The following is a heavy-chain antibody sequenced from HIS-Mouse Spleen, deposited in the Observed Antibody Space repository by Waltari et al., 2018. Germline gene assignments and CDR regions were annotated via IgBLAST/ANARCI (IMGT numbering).Heavy chain of an antibody. CDR3: AREIPYSSSWYDWYFDL. CDR1: GGSISSSSYY. V-gene: IGHV4-39*07. D-gene: IGHD6-13*01. Sequence: QLQLQESGPGLVKPSETLSLTCTVSGGSISSSSYYWGWIRQPPGTGLEWIGSIYYSGGTYYNPSLKSQVTISVDTSKNQFSLKLSSVTAADTAVYYCAREIPYSSSWYDWYFDLWGRGTLVTVSS. CDR2: IYYSGGT. J-gene: IGHJ2*01.